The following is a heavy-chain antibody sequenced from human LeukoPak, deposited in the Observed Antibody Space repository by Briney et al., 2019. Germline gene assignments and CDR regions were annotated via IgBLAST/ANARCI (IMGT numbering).Heavy chain of an antibody. J-gene: IGHJ5*02. Sequence: GESLKISCKGSGYSFTSYWIGWVRQMPGKGLEWMGIIYPGDSDTRYSPSFQGQVTISADKSISTAYLQWSSLKASDTAMYYCARQEYCSGGSCYPWFDPWGQGTLVTVSS. D-gene: IGHD2-15*01. CDR1: GYSFTSYW. V-gene: IGHV5-51*01. CDR2: IYPGDSDT. CDR3: ARQEYCSGGSCYPWFDP.